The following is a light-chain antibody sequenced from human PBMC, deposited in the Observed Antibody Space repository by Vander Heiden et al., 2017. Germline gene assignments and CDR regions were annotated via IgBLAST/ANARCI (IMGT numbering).Light chain of an antibody. CDR2: DAS. CDR3: QQYDNLPLT. J-gene: IGKJ2*01. V-gene: IGKV1-33*01. CDR1: QNISNY. Sequence: IQLTQSPSSLSASVRDSITITCQASQNISNYLNWYQQKPGKAPKLLIYDASNLETGVPSRFSGSGSGTDFTFTISSLQPEDIATYYCQQYDNLPLTFGQGTKLEIK.